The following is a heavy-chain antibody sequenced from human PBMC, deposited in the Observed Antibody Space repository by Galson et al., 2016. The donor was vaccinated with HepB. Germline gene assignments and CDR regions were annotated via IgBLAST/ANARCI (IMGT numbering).Heavy chain of an antibody. CDR3: ATGPGHIEVLTASEEYFQY. CDR1: GFNLRIYG. J-gene: IGHJ1*01. CDR2: IWLDGSSK. V-gene: IGHV3-33*01. D-gene: IGHD2-21*02. Sequence: YLRLSCAASGFNLRIYGMHWVRQAPGKGLEWLAVIWLDGSSKHYADSVKGRFTVSRDNSKNMVYLQMSSLRAEDTAVYYCATGPGHIEVLTASEEYFQYWGQGTRVTVSS.